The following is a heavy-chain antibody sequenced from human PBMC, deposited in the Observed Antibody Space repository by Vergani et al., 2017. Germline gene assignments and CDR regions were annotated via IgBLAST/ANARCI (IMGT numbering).Heavy chain of an antibody. V-gene: IGHV4-38-2*01. J-gene: IGHJ4*02. CDR1: GYSISSGYY. CDR2: IYHSGST. Sequence: QVQLQESGPGLVKPSETLSLTCAVSGYSISSGYYWGWIRQPPGKGLEWIGSIYHSGSTYYNPSLKGRVTISVDTSKNQFSLKLSSVTAADTAVYYCAGSSSWYYWGQGTLVTVTS. D-gene: IGHD6-13*01. CDR3: AGSSSWYY.